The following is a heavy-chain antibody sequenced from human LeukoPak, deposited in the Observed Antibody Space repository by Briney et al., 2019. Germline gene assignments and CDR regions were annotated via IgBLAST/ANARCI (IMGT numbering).Heavy chain of an antibody. V-gene: IGHV1-69*13. J-gene: IGHJ4*02. Sequence: SVKVSCKASGYTFTSYGISWVRQAPGQGLEWMGGIIPIFGTANYAQKFQGRVTITADESTSTAYMELSSLRSEDTAVYYCARTQYYYDSSGYSALDYWGQGTLVTVSS. CDR1: GYTFTSYG. CDR3: ARTQYYYDSSGYSALDY. D-gene: IGHD3-22*01. CDR2: IIPIFGTA.